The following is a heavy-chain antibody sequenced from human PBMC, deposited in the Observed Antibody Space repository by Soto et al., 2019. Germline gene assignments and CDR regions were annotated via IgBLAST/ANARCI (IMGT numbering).Heavy chain of an antibody. J-gene: IGHJ6*01. D-gene: IGHD5-12*01. Sequence: ASVKVSCKASGYTFTRSGISWVRQAPGQGLEWMGWISSYNGDTNYAQKFQGRVTMTTDTSTSTAYMELRSLRSDDTAVYYCAREGVAPYYYYGMDVWGKGTRVTV. CDR3: AREGVAPYYYYGMDV. V-gene: IGHV1-18*01. CDR2: ISSYNGDT. CDR1: GYTFTRSG.